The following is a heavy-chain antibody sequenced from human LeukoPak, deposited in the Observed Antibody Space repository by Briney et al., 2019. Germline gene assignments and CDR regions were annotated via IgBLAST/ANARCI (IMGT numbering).Heavy chain of an antibody. Sequence: GGSLRLSCAASGFTLSDYYMSWLRQAPGKGLEWVAYICDSGRTVYYADSVKGRFTISRDNAKNSVYLQMNNLRAEDTAVYYYARDRLGDYDHSGYYDKWGQGTLVTVSS. CDR1: GFTLSDYY. V-gene: IGHV3-11*01. J-gene: IGHJ4*02. CDR2: ICDSGRTV. D-gene: IGHD3-22*01. CDR3: ARDRLGDYDHSGYYDK.